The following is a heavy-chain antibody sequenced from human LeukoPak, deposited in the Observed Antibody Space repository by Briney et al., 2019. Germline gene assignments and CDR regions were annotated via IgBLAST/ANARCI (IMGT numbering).Heavy chain of an antibody. CDR1: GFTFSRYG. J-gene: IGHJ4*02. CDR2: IRYDGSNK. Sequence: GGSLRLSCAASGFTFSRYGMHWVRQAPGKGLEWGAFIRYDGSNKYYADSVKGRFTISRDNSKNTLYLQMNSLRAEDTAVYYCAKDWGITIKLIDYWGQGTLVTVSS. D-gene: IGHD3-16*01. V-gene: IGHV3-30*02. CDR3: AKDWGITIKLIDY.